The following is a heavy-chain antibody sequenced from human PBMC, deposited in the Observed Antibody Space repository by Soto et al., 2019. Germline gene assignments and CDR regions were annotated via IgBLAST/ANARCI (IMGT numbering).Heavy chain of an antibody. CDR3: AHLSTDYIWGSYRSDAFDI. Sequence: SGPTLVDPTQTLTLTCTFSGFSLSTSGVGVGWIRQPPGKALEWLALIYWDDDKRYSPSLKSRLTITKDTSKNQVVLTMTNMDPVDTATYYCAHLSTDYIWGSYRSDAFDIWGQGTMVTVSS. CDR1: GFSLSTSGVG. D-gene: IGHD3-16*02. J-gene: IGHJ3*02. V-gene: IGHV2-5*02. CDR2: IYWDDDK.